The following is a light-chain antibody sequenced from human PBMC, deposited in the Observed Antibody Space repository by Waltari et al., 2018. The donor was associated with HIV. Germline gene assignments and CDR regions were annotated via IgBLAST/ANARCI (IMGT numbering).Light chain of an antibody. V-gene: IGLV1-44*01. CDR3: AAWDDSLNGVV. CDR2: NNN. Sequence: QSVLTQPPSASGTPGQRVTISCSGSTSNIGSNTVSWYRQLPGTAKLLMYNNNQRPSGVPDRFSGSKSGTSASLAISGLQSEDEANYYCAAWDDSLNGVVFGGGTKLTVL. J-gene: IGLJ2*01. CDR1: TSNIGSNT.